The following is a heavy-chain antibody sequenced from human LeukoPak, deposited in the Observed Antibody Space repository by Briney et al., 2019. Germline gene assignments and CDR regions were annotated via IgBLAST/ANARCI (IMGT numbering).Heavy chain of an antibody. CDR1: GFTFSSYA. V-gene: IGHV3-30-3*01. Sequence: GGSLRLSCAASGFTFSSYAMHWVRQAPGKGLEWVAVISYDGSNKYYADSVKGRFTISRDNSKNTLYLQMNSLRAEDTAVYYCARAPPDTWQIHYYFDYWGQGTLVTVSS. D-gene: IGHD2-2*02. CDR3: ARAPPDTWQIHYYFDY. J-gene: IGHJ4*02. CDR2: ISYDGSNK.